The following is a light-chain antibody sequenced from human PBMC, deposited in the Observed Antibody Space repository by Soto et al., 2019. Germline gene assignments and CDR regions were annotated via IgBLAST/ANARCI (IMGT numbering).Light chain of an antibody. CDR1: QSVSSSY. Sequence: EIVLTQSPGTLSLSPGERATLSCRASQSVSSSYLAWYQQKPGQAPRLLIYGASSRATGIPDRFSGSGSGKDFTLTISRVEPEDFAVYSCQQNGSSQTTFGPGTKLEIK. J-gene: IGKJ2*01. CDR2: GAS. V-gene: IGKV3-20*01. CDR3: QQNGSSQTT.